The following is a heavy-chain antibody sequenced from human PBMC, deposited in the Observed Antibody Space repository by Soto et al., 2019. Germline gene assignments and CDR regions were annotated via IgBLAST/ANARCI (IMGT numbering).Heavy chain of an antibody. CDR2: VYFSGST. V-gene: IGHV4-61*08. CDR3: ARIPVDTYMIYWSDP. D-gene: IGHD3-16*01. J-gene: IGHJ5*02. Sequence: SETLSLTCSVSGDSVGSGDYYWSWTRQPPGKGLEWIGHVYFSGSTNYIPSLKSRLTMSVDTAKNQFSLKLNSVTAADTAVYYCARIPVDTYMIYWSDPWGQGTQVTVSS. CDR1: GDSVGSGDYY.